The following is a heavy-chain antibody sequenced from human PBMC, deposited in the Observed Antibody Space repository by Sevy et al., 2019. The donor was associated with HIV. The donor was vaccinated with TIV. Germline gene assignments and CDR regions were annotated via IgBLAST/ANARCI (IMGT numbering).Heavy chain of an antibody. D-gene: IGHD6-19*01. CDR2: IKSKTDGGTT. CDR3: TTDGYSSGWDTDY. CDR1: GFTFSNAW. V-gene: IGHV3-15*07. J-gene: IGHJ4*02. Sequence: GGSLRLSCAASGFTFSNAWMNWVRQAPGKGLEWVGRIKSKTDGGTTDYAAPVEGRLTISRDDSKNTLYLQMNSLKTEDTAVYYCTTDGYSSGWDTDYWGQGTLVTVSS.